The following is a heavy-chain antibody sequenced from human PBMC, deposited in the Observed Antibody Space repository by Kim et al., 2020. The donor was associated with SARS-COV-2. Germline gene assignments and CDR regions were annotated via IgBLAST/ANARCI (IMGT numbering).Heavy chain of an antibody. V-gene: IGHV3-23*01. CDR2: ISGSGGST. D-gene: IGHD3-9*01. CDR3: AKDLSRLRYFDWEFDY. Sequence: GGSLRLSCAASGFTFSSYAMSWVRQAPGKGLEWVSTISGSGGSTYYTDSVKGRFTISRDNSKNTLYLQMNSLRAEDTAVYYCAKDLSRLRYFDWEFDYWGQGTLVAVSS. J-gene: IGHJ4*02. CDR1: GFTFSSYA.